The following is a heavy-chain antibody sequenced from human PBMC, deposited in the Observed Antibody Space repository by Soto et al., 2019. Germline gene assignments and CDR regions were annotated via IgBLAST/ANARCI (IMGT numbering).Heavy chain of an antibody. CDR3: AREGVPAARTWPKRRGWFDP. J-gene: IGHJ5*02. D-gene: IGHD2-2*01. V-gene: IGHV4-59*12. CDR2: IYYSGST. Sequence: SETLSLTCTVSGGSISNYYWNWVRQPPGKGLEWIGYIYYSGSTNYNPSLKSRVTISVDTSKNQFSLKLSSVTAADTAAYYCAREGVPAARTWPKRRGWFDPWGQGTLVTVSS. CDR1: GGSISNYY.